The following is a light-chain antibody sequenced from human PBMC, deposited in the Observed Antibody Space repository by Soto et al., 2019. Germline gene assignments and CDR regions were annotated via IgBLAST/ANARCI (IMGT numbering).Light chain of an antibody. CDR3: QQYNSYPWT. CDR1: QSMSGW. J-gene: IGKJ1*01. CDR2: KAS. Sequence: DIQMTQSPSTLSASVGDRVTITCRAGQSMSGWLAWYQQKPGKAPKLLIYKASHLESGVPSRFSGSGSGTEFTLTISSLQPGDFATYYCQQYNSYPWTFGQGTKVDIK. V-gene: IGKV1-5*03.